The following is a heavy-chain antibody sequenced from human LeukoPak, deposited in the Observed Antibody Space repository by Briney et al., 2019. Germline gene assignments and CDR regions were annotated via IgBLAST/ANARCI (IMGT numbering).Heavy chain of an antibody. V-gene: IGHV4-39*07. CDR3: ARLDRRDGYNYYFDY. Sequence: SETLSLTCTVSGGSISSSSYYWGWIRQPPGKGLEWIGSIYYSGSAYYNPSLKSRVTISVDTSKNQFSLKLSSVTAADTAVYYCARLDRRDGYNYYFDYWGQGTLVTVSS. CDR2: IYYSGSA. D-gene: IGHD5-24*01. CDR1: GGSISSSSYY. J-gene: IGHJ4*02.